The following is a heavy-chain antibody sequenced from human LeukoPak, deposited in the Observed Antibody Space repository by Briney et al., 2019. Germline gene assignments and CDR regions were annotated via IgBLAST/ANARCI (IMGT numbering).Heavy chain of an antibody. CDR2: IYHSGST. D-gene: IGHD2-2*02. CDR3: ARGHCSSTSCYTGNWFDP. V-gene: IGHV4-38-2*01. J-gene: IGHJ5*02. CDR1: GYSISSGYY. Sequence: PSETLSLTCAVSGYSISSGYYWGWIRQPPGKGLEWIGSIYHSGSTYYNPSLKSRVTISVDTSKNQFSLKLSSVTAADTAVYYCARGHCSSTSCYTGNWFDPWGQGTLVTVSS.